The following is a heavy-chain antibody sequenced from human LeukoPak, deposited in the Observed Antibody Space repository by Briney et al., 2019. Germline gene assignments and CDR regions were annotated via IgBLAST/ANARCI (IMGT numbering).Heavy chain of an antibody. CDR3: ARDGMDCSGGSCYWWFDP. J-gene: IGHJ5*02. D-gene: IGHD2-15*01. CDR1: SGSISSGGYS. V-gene: IGHV4-30-2*01. Sequence: KPSETLSLTCAVSSGSISSGGYSWSWIRQPPGKGLEWIGYIYHSGSTYYNPSLKSRVTISVDRSKNQFSLKLSSVTAADTAVYYCARDGMDCSGGSCYWWFDPWGQGTLVTVSS. CDR2: IYHSGST.